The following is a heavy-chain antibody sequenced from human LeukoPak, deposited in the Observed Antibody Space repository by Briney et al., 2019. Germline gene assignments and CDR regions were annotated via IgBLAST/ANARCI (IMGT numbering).Heavy chain of an antibody. CDR1: GFTFSSYE. CDR2: ISSSGSTI. CDR3: AKAVVVVPAATPFDY. V-gene: IGHV3-48*03. Sequence: GGSLRLSCAASGFTFSSYEMNWVRQAPGKGLEWVSYISSSGSTIYYADSVKGRFTISRDNAKNSLYLQMNSLRAEDTAVYYCAKAVVVVPAATPFDYWGQGTLVTVSS. D-gene: IGHD2-2*01. J-gene: IGHJ4*02.